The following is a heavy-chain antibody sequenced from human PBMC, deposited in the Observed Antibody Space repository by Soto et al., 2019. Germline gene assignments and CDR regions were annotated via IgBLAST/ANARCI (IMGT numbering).Heavy chain of an antibody. J-gene: IGHJ6*02. V-gene: IGHV3-30-3*01. CDR1: GFTFSSYA. Sequence: GGSLRLSCAASGFTFSSYAMHWVRQAPGKGLEWVAVISYDGSNKYYADSVKGRFTISRDNSKNTLYLQMNSLRAEDTAVYYCARDSLVVDIVANGMDVWGQGTTVTVSS. CDR2: ISYDGSNK. D-gene: IGHD5-12*01. CDR3: ARDSLVVDIVANGMDV.